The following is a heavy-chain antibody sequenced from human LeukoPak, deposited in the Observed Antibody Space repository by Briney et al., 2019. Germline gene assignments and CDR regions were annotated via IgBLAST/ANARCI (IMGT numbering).Heavy chain of an antibody. D-gene: IGHD5-18*01. V-gene: IGHV4-61*02. CDR1: GGSISSGSYY. CDR3: ARVRGYSYDSSDFDY. Sequence: KSSETLSLTCTVSGGSISSGSYYWSWIRQPAGKGLEWIGRIYTSGNTNYNPSLKSRVTISVDTSKNQFSLKLSSVTAADTAVYYCARVRGYSYDSSDFDYWGQGTLVTVSS. J-gene: IGHJ4*02. CDR2: IYTSGNT.